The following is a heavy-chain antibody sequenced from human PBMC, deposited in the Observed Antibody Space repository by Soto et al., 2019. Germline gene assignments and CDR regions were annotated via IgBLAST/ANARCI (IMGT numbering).Heavy chain of an antibody. Sequence: QITLKESGPTLVKPTQTLTLTCTFSGFSLSTSGVGVGWIRQPPGKALEWLALIYWDDDKRYSPSLKSRLTITKDHSKNQVVLTMTNMDPVDTATYYCAHSASTMIVAAKYGDAFDIWGQGTMVTVSS. V-gene: IGHV2-5*02. J-gene: IGHJ3*02. CDR2: IYWDDDK. D-gene: IGHD3-22*01. CDR1: GFSLSTSGVG. CDR3: AHSASTMIVAAKYGDAFDI.